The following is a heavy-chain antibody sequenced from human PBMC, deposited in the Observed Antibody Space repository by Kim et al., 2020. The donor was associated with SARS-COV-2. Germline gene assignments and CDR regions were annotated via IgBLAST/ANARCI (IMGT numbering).Heavy chain of an antibody. D-gene: IGHD3-22*01. CDR3: ASAYYYDSSGYYRGYGALDI. CDR2: IYYSGST. V-gene: IGHV4-31*03. CDR1: GGSISSGGYY. Sequence: SETLSPTCTVSGGSISSGGYYWSWIRQHPGKGLEWIGYIYYSGSTYHNPSLKSRVTISVDTSKNQCSLKLCSVTAADTAGYYCASAYYYDSSGYYRGYGALDIWGQRTMVTVSS. J-gene: IGHJ3*02.